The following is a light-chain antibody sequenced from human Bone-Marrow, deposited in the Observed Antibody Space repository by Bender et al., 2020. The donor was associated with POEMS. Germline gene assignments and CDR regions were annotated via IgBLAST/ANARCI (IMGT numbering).Light chain of an antibody. CDR3: AAWDDSLNGYV. Sequence: QSALTQPRSVSGSLGQSVTISCTGTNSDVGGYNRVSWYQQPPGTAPKLLLYEVSKRPSGVPDRFSGSKSGASASLAISGLQSEDEADYYCAAWDDSLNGYVFGTGTQVTVL. J-gene: IGLJ1*01. CDR2: EVS. V-gene: IGLV2-18*01. CDR1: NSDVGGYNR.